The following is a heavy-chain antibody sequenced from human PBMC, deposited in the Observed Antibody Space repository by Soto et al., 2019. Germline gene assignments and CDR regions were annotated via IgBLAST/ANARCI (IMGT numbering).Heavy chain of an antibody. J-gene: IGHJ6*02. CDR1: GFTFSSYG. CDR2: IWYDGSNK. D-gene: IGHD1-7*01. V-gene: IGHV3-33*01. CDR3: ARDETGTTNSYYYYGMDV. Sequence: PGGSLRLSCAASGFTFSSYGMHWVRQAPGKGLEWVAVIWYDGSNKYYADSVKGRFTISRDNSENTLYLQMNSLRAEDTAVYYCARDETGTTNSYYYYGMDVWGQGTTVTVSS.